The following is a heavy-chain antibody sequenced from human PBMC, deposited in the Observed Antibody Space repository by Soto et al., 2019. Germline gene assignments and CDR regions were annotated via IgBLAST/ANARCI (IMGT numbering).Heavy chain of an antibody. CDR3: ARDGQLGRHDAFDI. CDR2: IWYDGSNK. CDR1: GFTFSSYG. V-gene: IGHV3-33*01. J-gene: IGHJ3*02. Sequence: GGSLRLSCAASGFTFSSYGMHWVRQAPGKGLEWVAVIWYDGSNKYYADSVKGRFTIPRDNSKNTLYLQLNSLRAEDTAVYYCARDGQLGRHDAFDIWGQGTMVTVSS. D-gene: IGHD1-1*01.